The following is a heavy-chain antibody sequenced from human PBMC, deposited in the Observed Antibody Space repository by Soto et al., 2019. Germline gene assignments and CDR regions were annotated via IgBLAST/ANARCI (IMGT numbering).Heavy chain of an antibody. CDR1: GYTFTTYG. J-gene: IGHJ6*02. CDR3: AKGGNYSDRTYYYYGMDV. Sequence: QVQLVQSGAEVKKPGASVKVSCTASGYTFTTYGINWVRQAPGQGLEWMGWISAHNGNTYYAQKLQGRVTMTTHTSTSTAYMELRSLRSDDTAIYYCAKGGNYSDRTYYYYGMDVWGQGTTVTVSS. V-gene: IGHV1-18*01. D-gene: IGHD3-22*01. CDR2: ISAHNGNT.